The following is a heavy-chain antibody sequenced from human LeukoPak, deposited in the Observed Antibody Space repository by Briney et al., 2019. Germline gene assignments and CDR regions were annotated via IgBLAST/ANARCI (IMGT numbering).Heavy chain of an antibody. Sequence: GGSLRLSCAASGFTFSTFAMSWFRQAPGKGLEWVSGISDIGRAYYADSVKGRFTISRDNSKNMLFVHMNSLRAEDTAIYYCSRERDSAFGYWGQGTLVTVSS. CDR1: GFTFSTFA. V-gene: IGHV3-23*01. D-gene: IGHD4-11*01. CDR3: SRERDSAFGY. J-gene: IGHJ4*02. CDR2: ISDIGRA.